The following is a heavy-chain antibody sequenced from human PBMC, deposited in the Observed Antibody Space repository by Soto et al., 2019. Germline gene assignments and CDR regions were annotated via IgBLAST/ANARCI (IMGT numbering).Heavy chain of an antibody. CDR1: GGSISSGDYY. Sequence: QVQLQESGPGLVKPSQTLSLTCTVSGGSISSGDYYWSWIRQPPGKGLEWIGYIYYSGSTYYNPSLKCRVTLSVDTSKNQFSLKLSSVTAADTAVYYCARQYGDYSAVYGMDVWGQGTTVTVSS. CDR3: ARQYGDYSAVYGMDV. J-gene: IGHJ6*02. D-gene: IGHD4-17*01. CDR2: IYYSGST. V-gene: IGHV4-30-4*01.